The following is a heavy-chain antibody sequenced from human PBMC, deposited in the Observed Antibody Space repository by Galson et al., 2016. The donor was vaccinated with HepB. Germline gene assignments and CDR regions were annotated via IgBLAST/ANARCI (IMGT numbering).Heavy chain of an antibody. V-gene: IGHV3-23*01. J-gene: IGHJ4*02. CDR2: ITGRGVTT. D-gene: IGHD1-26*01. Sequence: SLRLSCAASGFTFSSYAMSWVRQAPGKRLEWVSAITGRGVTTYYADSVKGRFTISRDNSKNTLYLHMNSLRAEDTAVYYCAKLTASNGSYWGFDCWDQGTLVTVSS. CDR1: GFTFSSYA. CDR3: AKLTASNGSYWGFDC.